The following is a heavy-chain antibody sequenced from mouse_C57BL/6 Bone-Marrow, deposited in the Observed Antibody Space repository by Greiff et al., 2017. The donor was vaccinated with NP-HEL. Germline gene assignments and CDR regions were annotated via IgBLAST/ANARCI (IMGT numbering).Heavy chain of an antibody. CDR3: AKHRAPYYGSSYEYFDV. J-gene: IGHJ1*03. V-gene: IGHV2-9*01. Sequence: VQLVESGPGLVAPSQSLSITCTVSGFSLTSYGVDWVRQPPGKGLEWLGVIWGGGSTNYNSALMSRLSISKYNSKSQVFLKMNSLQTDDTAMYYCAKHRAPYYGSSYEYFDVWGTGTTVTVSS. CDR1: GFSLTSYG. CDR2: IWGGGST. D-gene: IGHD1-1*01.